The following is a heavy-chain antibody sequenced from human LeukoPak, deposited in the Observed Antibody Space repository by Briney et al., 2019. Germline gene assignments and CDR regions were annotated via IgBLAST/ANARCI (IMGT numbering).Heavy chain of an antibody. V-gene: IGHV3-53*01. Sequence: GGSLRLSCAASGFTVSSNYMSWVRQAPGKGLEWVSVIYSGGSTYYADSVKGRFTISRDNSKNTLYLQMNSLRAEDTAVYYYARVKVNYAGMDVWGQGTTVTVSS. D-gene: IGHD3-16*01. CDR1: GFTVSSNY. CDR2: IYSGGST. J-gene: IGHJ6*02. CDR3: ARVKVNYAGMDV.